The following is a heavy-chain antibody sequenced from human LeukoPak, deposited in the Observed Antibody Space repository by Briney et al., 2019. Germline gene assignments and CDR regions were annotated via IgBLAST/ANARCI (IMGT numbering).Heavy chain of an antibody. CDR1: GGSFSGYY. CDR2: INHSGST. Sequence: SETLSLTCAVYGGSFSGYYWSWIRQPPGKGLEWIGEINHSGSTNYNPSLKSRVTISVDTSKNQFSLKLSSVTAADTAVYYCARDYSSGSYDYWGQGTLVTVSS. V-gene: IGHV4-34*01. CDR3: ARDYSSGSYDY. J-gene: IGHJ4*02. D-gene: IGHD6-19*01.